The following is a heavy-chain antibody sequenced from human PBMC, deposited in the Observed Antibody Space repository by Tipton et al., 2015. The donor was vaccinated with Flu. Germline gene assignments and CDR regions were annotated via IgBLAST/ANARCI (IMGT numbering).Heavy chain of an antibody. J-gene: IGHJ4*02. D-gene: IGHD3-22*01. CDR1: GGSISTYY. CDR3: ARAPYSDYDTSGSSFDY. CDR2: INYNGGT. Sequence: TLSLTCTVSGGSISTYYWSWIRQPPGKGLEWIGFINYNGGTDYNPSLKSRVTISVDTSKNQFSLRLSSVTAADTAVYYCARAPYSDYDTSGSSFDYWVQGTLVTVS. V-gene: IGHV4-59*01.